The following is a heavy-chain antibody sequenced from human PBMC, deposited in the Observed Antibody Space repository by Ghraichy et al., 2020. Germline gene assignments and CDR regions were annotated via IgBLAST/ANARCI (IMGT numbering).Heavy chain of an antibody. CDR3: ARESGSYYSFDY. Sequence: GGSLRLSCAASGFTFSSYWMSWVRQAPGKGLEWVANIKQDGSEKYYVDSVNGRFTISRDNAKNSLYLQMNRLRAEDTAVYYCARESGSYYSFDYWGQGTLVTVSS. V-gene: IGHV3-7*01. J-gene: IGHJ4*02. D-gene: IGHD1-26*01. CDR2: IKQDGSEK. CDR1: GFTFSSYW.